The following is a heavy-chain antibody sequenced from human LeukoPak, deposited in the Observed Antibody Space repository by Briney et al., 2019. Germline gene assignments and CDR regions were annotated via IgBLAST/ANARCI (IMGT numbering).Heavy chain of an antibody. J-gene: IGHJ4*02. CDR2: IYSGGTS. D-gene: IGHD3/OR15-3a*01. CDR1: GFTVSSNY. Sequence: PGGSLRLSCAASGFTVSSNYMTWVRQAPGKGLEWVSIIYSGGTSYYADSVKGRFTISRDKSKNTVYLQMNSLRAEDTAVYYCARGRDWVDYWGQGTLVTVSS. CDR3: ARGRDWVDY. V-gene: IGHV3-53*01.